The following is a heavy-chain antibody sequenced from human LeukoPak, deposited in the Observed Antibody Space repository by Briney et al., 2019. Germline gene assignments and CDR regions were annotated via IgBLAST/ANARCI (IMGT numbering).Heavy chain of an antibody. V-gene: IGHV3-74*01. J-gene: IGHJ4*02. CDR3: TRVGRPIYDY. Sequence: GGSLRLSCAVSGFTFSNYWMHWVRQAPGKGLVWVSRINSDGSSTNYADSVKGRFAISRDNTKNTLYLQMNSLSAEDTAVYFCTRVGRPIYDYWGQGTLVTVSS. CDR1: GFTFSNYW. CDR2: INSDGSST. D-gene: IGHD3-10*01.